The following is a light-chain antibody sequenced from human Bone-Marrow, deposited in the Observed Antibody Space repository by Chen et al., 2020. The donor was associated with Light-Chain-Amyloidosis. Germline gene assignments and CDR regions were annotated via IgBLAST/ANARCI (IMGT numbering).Light chain of an antibody. V-gene: IGKV1D-13*01. CDR3: QQFNDYPAT. J-gene: IGKJ3*01. Sequence: IHLTQSPSSLSASVGDRVTMSCRASQDIGRGLAWYQQKPGKPPKLLIFDASTLETGVPSRFTGSASGTDFTRTIAGLQPEDFATYYCQQFNDYPATFGPGTKV. CDR2: DAS. CDR1: QDIGRG.